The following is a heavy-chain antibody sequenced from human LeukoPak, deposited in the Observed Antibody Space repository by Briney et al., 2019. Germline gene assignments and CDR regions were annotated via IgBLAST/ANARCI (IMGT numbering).Heavy chain of an antibody. CDR2: IKQDGSEK. D-gene: IGHD2-2*01. CDR3: ARDYIVVVPAANDAFDI. CDR1: GFTFSSYW. V-gene: IGHV3-7*01. Sequence: PGGSLRLSCAASGFTFSSYWMSWVRQAPGKGLEWVANIKQDGSEKYYVDSVKGRFTISRDNAKNSLYLQMSSLRAEDTAVYYCARDYIVVVPAANDAFDIWGQGTVVTVSS. J-gene: IGHJ3*02.